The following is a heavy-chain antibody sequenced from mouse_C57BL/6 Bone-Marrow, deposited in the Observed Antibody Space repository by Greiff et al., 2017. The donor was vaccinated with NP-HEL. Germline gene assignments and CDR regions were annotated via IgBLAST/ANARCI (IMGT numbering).Heavy chain of an antibody. V-gene: IGHV1-54*01. CDR1: GYAFTNYL. Sequence: VQLQQSGAELVRPGTSVTVSCKASGYAFTNYLIEWVKQRPGQGLEWIGVINPGSGGTNYNEKFKGKATLTADQSSSTAYMQLSSLTSEDAAVYFCARTVVATSYFDDWGQGTTLTVSS. CDR3: ARTVVATSYFDD. CDR2: INPGSGGT. D-gene: IGHD1-1*01. J-gene: IGHJ2*01.